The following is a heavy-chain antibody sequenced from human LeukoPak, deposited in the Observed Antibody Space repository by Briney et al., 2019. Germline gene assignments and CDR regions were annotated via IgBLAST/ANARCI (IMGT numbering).Heavy chain of an antibody. CDR1: GFTFSNYA. J-gene: IGHJ3*02. CDR2: ISGSGGST. V-gene: IGHV3-23*01. D-gene: IGHD3-10*01. Sequence: GGSLRLSCAASGFTFSNYAMSWVRQAPGKGLEWASVISGSGGSTYYADSVKGRFTISRDNSKNTLYLQMNSLRAEDTAVYYCARAVWFGELSRFDAFDIWGQGTMVTVSS. CDR3: ARAVWFGELSRFDAFDI.